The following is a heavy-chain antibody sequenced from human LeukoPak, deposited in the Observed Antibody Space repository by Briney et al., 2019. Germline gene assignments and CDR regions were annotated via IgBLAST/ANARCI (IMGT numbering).Heavy chain of an antibody. CDR3: ASSAIWAPNYFYYYCMDV. Sequence: ASVKVSCKASGYSFTSYEINWGRHATGQGLEWMGWLNSNSGNTGYVQTFHGGVTMTRNKSISKAYMELCSLRSEDTAGYDCASSAIWAPNYFYYYCMDVGGQETRVTVP. V-gene: IGHV1-8*01. CDR2: LNSNSGNT. CDR1: GYSFTSYE. D-gene: IGHD3-9*01. J-gene: IGHJ6*02.